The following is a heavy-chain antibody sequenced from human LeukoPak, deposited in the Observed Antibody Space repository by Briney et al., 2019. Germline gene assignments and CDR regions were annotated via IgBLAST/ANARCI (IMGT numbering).Heavy chain of an antibody. Sequence: GGSLRLSCAASEFTFSRYSMNWVRQAPGKGLEWVSTISSTSTYIYYADSVRGRFTISRDNTKNSVDLQMNSLRADDTAVYYCTRDFSLSQPGGFDYWGHGSLVTVSS. CDR3: TRDFSLSQPGGFDY. CDR1: EFTFSRYS. V-gene: IGHV3-21*01. J-gene: IGHJ4*01. D-gene: IGHD6-13*01. CDR2: ISSTSTYI.